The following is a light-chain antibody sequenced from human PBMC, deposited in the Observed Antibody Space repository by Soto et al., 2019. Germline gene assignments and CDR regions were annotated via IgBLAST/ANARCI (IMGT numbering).Light chain of an antibody. CDR2: KAS. Sequence: DIQMTQSPSTLSASVGDRVTITCRGSQCMSVWLAWYQQKPGKAPKLLIYKASSLESGVPSRFSGSGSGTEFTLTISGLQPDDFATYFCQQYNFYPWTFGQGTNVEIK. CDR1: QCMSVW. J-gene: IGKJ1*01. CDR3: QQYNFYPWT. V-gene: IGKV1-5*03.